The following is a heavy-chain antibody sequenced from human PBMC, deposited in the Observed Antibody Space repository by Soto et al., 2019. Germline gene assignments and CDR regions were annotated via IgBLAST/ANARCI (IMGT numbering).Heavy chain of an antibody. Sequence: ASVKVSCKVSGYTLTELSMHWVRQAPGKGLEWMGGFDPEDGETIYAQKFQGRVTMTEDTSTDTAYMELSSLRSEDTAVYYCAXDRDTTFLRFAFDIWGQGTMVTVSS. D-gene: IGHD5-18*01. CDR3: AXDRDTTFLRFAFDI. V-gene: IGHV1-24*01. CDR2: FDPEDGET. J-gene: IGHJ3*02. CDR1: GYTLTELS.